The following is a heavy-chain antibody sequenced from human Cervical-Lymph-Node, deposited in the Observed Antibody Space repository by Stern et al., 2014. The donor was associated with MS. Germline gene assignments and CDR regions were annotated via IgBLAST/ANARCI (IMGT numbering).Heavy chain of an antibody. V-gene: IGHV3-21*01. CDR1: GFTFGDFK. D-gene: IGHD4-17*01. CDR2: ISSTSAYI. J-gene: IGHJ4*02. Sequence: EVHLVESGGGLVKPGGSLRLSCAASGFTFGDFKMHWVRQAPGKGLEWVSSISSTSAYIYYADSVKDRFSVSRDNAKRSLFLQMNSLRAEDTAVYFCARDLKMTTVTTVFDYWGQGSLVTVSS. CDR3: ARDLKMTTVTTVFDY.